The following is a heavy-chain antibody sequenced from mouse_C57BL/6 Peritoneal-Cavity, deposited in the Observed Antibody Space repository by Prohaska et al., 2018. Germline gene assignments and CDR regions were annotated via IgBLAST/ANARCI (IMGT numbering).Heavy chain of an antibody. CDR2: IYPGSGST. J-gene: IGHJ2*01. CDR1: FTFTSYW. Sequence: FTFTSYWITWVKQRPGQGLELIGDIYPGSGSTNYNEKFKSKATLTVDTSSSTAYMQLSSLRSEDSGVDCCARDYYADYWGQGTTLTV. CDR3: ARDYYADY. V-gene: IGHV1-55*01.